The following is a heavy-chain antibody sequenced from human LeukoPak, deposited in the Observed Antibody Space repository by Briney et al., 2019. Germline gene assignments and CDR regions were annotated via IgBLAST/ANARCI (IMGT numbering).Heavy chain of an antibody. J-gene: IGHJ4*02. Sequence: SETLSLTCTDSGYSISSGYYWGWIRQPPGKGLEWIGSIYHSGSTYYNPSLKSRVTISVDTSKNQFSLKLSSVTAADTAVYYCARVGIEMATLSGDFDYWGQGTLVTVSS. CDR3: ARVGIEMATLSGDFDY. CDR2: IYHSGST. V-gene: IGHV4-38-2*02. D-gene: IGHD5-24*01. CDR1: GYSISSGYY.